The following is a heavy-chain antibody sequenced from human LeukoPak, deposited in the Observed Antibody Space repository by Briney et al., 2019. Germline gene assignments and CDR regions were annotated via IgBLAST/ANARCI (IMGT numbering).Heavy chain of an antibody. J-gene: IGHJ4*02. CDR2: ISAYNGNT. CDR1: GYTFTSYG. CDR3: ARAVYYDILTGYYDSYFDY. V-gene: IGHV1-18*01. Sequence: ASVKVSCKASGYTFTSYGISWVRQAPGQGLEWMGWISAYNGNTNYAQKLQGRVTMTTDTSTSTAYMELRSLRSDDTAVYYCARAVYYDILTGYYDSYFDYWGQGTLVTVSS. D-gene: IGHD3-9*01.